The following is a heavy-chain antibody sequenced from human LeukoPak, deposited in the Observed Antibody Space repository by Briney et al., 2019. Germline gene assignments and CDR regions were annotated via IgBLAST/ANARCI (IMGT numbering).Heavy chain of an antibody. Sequence: SVKVSCKASGGTFSSYAISWVRQAPGQGLEWMGRIIPILGIANYAQKFQGRVTITTDESTSTAYMELSSLRSEDTAVYYCARWGTNAEWGQGTLVTVSS. J-gene: IGHJ4*02. CDR2: IIPILGIA. D-gene: IGHD3-16*01. CDR3: ARWGTNAE. V-gene: IGHV1-69*04. CDR1: GGTFSSYA.